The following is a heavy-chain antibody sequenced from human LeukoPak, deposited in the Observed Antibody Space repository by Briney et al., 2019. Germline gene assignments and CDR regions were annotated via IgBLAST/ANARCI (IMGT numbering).Heavy chain of an antibody. CDR1: GGSFSGSY. Sequence: SETLSLTCAVYGGSFSGSYWTWIRQPPGKGLEWIGEINRGGDTNYNPSLKSRATISTDTSKNQFSLKLSSVTAADTAVYYCARGYASGSYYSYWGQGTLVTVSS. J-gene: IGHJ4*02. V-gene: IGHV4-34*01. CDR3: ARGYASGSYYSY. D-gene: IGHD3-10*01. CDR2: INRGGDT.